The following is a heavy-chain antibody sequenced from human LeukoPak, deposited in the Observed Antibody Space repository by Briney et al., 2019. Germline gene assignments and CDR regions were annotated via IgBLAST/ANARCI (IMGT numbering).Heavy chain of an antibody. D-gene: IGHD5-24*01. J-gene: IGHJ4*02. CDR3: ARHYSYNWFGY. CDR2: INAANSDT. V-gene: IGHV5-51*01. Sequence: GESLKISCKGSGYDFTAHWIAWVRQKPGKGLEWMGNINAANSDTTYSPSFQGQVTLSVDKSISTAYLQLSSLKASDTAMYYCARHYSYNWFGYWGQRSPVTVSS. CDR1: GYDFTAHW.